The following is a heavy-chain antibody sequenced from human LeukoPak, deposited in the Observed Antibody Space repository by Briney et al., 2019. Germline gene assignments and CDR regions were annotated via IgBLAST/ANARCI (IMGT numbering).Heavy chain of an antibody. CDR1: GFTFDDYA. CDR3: AKEGGLLRYFDWLLPLDY. Sequence: GGSLRLSCAASGFTFDDYAMHWVRQAPGKGLEWVSLISGDGGSTYYADSVKGRFTISRDNSKNSLYLQVNSLRTEDTALYYCAKEGGLLRYFDWLLPLDYWGQGTLVTVSS. V-gene: IGHV3-43*02. CDR2: ISGDGGST. J-gene: IGHJ4*02. D-gene: IGHD3-9*01.